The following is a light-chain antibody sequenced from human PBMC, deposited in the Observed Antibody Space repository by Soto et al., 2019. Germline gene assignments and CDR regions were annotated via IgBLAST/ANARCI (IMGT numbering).Light chain of an antibody. V-gene: IGKV3-15*01. Sequence: EIVMTQSPATLSVSPGERATLSCRASQSVSDKLAWYQQKPGQAPRLLIYHASTRATGIPARSSGSGSGTEFTLTISSLQSEDFAVYYCQQYNNWPPWTFGQGTKVDI. CDR2: HAS. CDR1: QSVSDK. J-gene: IGKJ1*01. CDR3: QQYNNWPPWT.